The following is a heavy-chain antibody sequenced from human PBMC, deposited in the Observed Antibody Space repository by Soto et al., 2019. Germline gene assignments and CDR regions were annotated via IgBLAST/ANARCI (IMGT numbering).Heavy chain of an antibody. Sequence: ASVKVSCKAAGGTFSSYTISWVRQAPGQGLEWMGRIIPILGIANYAQKFQGRVTITADKSTSTAYMELSSLRSEDTAVYYCAREPASRWVEAHSSSWSPWGQGTLVTVSS. CDR3: AREPASRWVEAHSSSWSP. CDR1: GGTFSSYT. V-gene: IGHV1-69*04. D-gene: IGHD6-13*01. CDR2: IIPILGIA. J-gene: IGHJ5*02.